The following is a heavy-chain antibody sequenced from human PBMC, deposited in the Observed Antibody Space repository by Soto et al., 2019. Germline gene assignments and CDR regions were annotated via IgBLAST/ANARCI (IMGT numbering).Heavy chain of an antibody. V-gene: IGHV1-69*01. J-gene: IGHJ6*02. D-gene: IGHD1-1*01. Sequence: QVQLVQSGAEVRKPGSSVRLSCKASGGTFNTYAFNWVRQTPGQGLAWLGGIITFFGAAMYAQKFQGRVTITADEFSTTAYMELSSLRYDDTAVYYCSRGGKERFRGPGMDVWGQGTTVTVSS. CDR3: SRGGKERFRGPGMDV. CDR1: GGTFNTYA. CDR2: IITFFGAA.